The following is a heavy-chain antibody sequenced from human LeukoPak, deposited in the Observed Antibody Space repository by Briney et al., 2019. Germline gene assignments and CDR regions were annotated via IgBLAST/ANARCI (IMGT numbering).Heavy chain of an antibody. CDR1: GGTFSSYA. Sequence: GSSVKVSCKASGGTFSSYAISWVRQAPGQGLEWMGIINPSGGSTSYAQKSQGRVTMTRDMSTSTVYMELSSLRSEDTAVYYCARDQVQWLAYYYYYYMDVWGKGTTVTVSS. V-gene: IGHV1-46*01. D-gene: IGHD6-19*01. CDR2: INPSGGST. J-gene: IGHJ6*03. CDR3: ARDQVQWLAYYYYYYMDV.